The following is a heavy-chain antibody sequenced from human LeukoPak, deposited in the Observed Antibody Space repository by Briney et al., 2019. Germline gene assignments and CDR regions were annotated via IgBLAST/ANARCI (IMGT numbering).Heavy chain of an antibody. V-gene: IGHV1-2*02. J-gene: IGHJ4*02. D-gene: IGHD3-22*01. CDR2: INPNSGGT. CDR1: GYTFTGYY. Sequence: ASVKVSCKASGYTFTGYYMHWVRQAPGQGLEWMGWINPNSGGTNYAQKFQGRVTMTRDTSISTAYMELSRLRSDDTAVYYCATTGHNYYDSSAYHFPLDYWGQGTLVTVSS. CDR3: ATTGHNYYDSSAYHFPLDY.